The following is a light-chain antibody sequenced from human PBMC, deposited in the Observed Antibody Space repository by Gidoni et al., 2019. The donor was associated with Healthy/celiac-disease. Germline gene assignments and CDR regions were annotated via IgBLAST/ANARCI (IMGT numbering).Light chain of an antibody. CDR3: QQYGSSPYT. CDR1: QSVSSSY. V-gene: IGKV3-20*01. CDR2: GAS. J-gene: IGKJ2*01. Sequence: DIVLKQSPGPLSLSPGERATLSCRASQSVSSSYLDWYQQKPGQAPRLLIYGASSRATGIPDRFSGSGSGTDFTLTISRLEPEDVAVYYCQQYGSSPYTFGQGTKREIK.